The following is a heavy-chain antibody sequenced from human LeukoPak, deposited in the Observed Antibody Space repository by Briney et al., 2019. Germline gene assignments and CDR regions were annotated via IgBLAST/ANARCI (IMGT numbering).Heavy chain of an antibody. Sequence: ASVKVSCKASGYSFTSYYMHWVRQAPGRGHEWMGIINPNGGSTSYAQKFRGRVTMTRDTSTSTVYMELSSLKSEDTAVYYCAREKDNSGWKNWIDPWGEGTLVTVSS. D-gene: IGHD6-19*01. CDR3: AREKDNSGWKNWIDP. CDR2: INPNGGST. V-gene: IGHV1-46*01. CDR1: GYSFTSYY. J-gene: IGHJ5*02.